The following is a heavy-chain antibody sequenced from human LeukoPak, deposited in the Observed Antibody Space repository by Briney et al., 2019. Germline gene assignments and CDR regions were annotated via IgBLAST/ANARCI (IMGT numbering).Heavy chain of an antibody. CDR3: ARDFRYCSSTSCYSYYFDY. Sequence: PGGSLRLSCAASGFTFSSYAMHWVRQAPGKGLEWVAVISYDGSNKYYADSVKGRFTISRDNSKNTLYLQMNSLRAEDTAVYYCARDFRYCSSTSCYSYYFDYWGQGTLVTVSS. CDR2: ISYDGSNK. V-gene: IGHV3-30*14. J-gene: IGHJ4*02. D-gene: IGHD2-2*01. CDR1: GFTFSSYA.